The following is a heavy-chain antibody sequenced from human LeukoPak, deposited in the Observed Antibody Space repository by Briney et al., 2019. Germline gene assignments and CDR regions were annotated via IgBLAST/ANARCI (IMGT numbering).Heavy chain of an antibody. CDR1: GFTFNSYT. V-gene: IGHV3-21*01. CDR3: ARESGFDY. CDR2: ISSGSSYI. Sequence: GGSLRLSCAASGFTFNSYTMNWVRQAPGKGPEWVSSISSGSSYIYYADSVKGRFTISRDNAKNSLYLQMNSLRAEDTAVYYCARESGFDYWGQGTLVTVSS. D-gene: IGHD1-1*01. J-gene: IGHJ4*02.